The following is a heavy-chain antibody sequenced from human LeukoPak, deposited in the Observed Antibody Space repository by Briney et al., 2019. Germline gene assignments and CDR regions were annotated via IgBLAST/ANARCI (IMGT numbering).Heavy chain of an antibody. V-gene: IGHV3-23*01. CDR2: IGGGGENT. J-gene: IGHJ4*02. CDR3: AKVLTGSQDY. Sequence: GSLRLSCAASGFTFRSYTMSWVRQAPGKGLEWVSTIGGGGENTYYADSVKGRFTISRDNSKNTLYLQMNSLRAEDTAVYFCAKVLTGSQDYWGQGTLVTVSS. D-gene: IGHD7-27*01. CDR1: GFTFRSYT.